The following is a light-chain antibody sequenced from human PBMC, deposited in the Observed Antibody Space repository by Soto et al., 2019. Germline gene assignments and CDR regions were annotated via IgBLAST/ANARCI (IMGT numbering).Light chain of an antibody. Sequence: QSARTPPGSVSGSPGQSVTISCTGTSSDVGAYNYVSWFQQHPGKAPKLMMADVSKRPSGVPDLISGSKSGTTASLTISGLQDEDEADYSCCSYAGSYTLLFGGGTKLTVL. CDR1: SSDVGAYNY. V-gene: IGLV2-11*01. J-gene: IGLJ2*01. CDR2: DVS. CDR3: CSYAGSYTLL.